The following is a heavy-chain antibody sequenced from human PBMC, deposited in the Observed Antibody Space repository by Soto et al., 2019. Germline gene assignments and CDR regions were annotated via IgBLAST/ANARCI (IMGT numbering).Heavy chain of an antibody. CDR1: GGSVSSGSYY. J-gene: IGHJ4*02. D-gene: IGHD5-18*01. CDR3: ARYSYGRKDFDY. V-gene: IGHV4-61*01. Sequence: SETLSLTCTVSGGSVSSGSYYWSWIRQPPGKGLEWIGYIYYSGSTNYNPSPKSRVTISVDTSKNQFSLKLSSVTAADTAVYYCARYSYGRKDFDYWGQGTLVTVSS. CDR2: IYYSGST.